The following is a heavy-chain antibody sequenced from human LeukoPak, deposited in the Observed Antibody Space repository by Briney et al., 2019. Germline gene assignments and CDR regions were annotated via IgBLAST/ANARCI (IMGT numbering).Heavy chain of an antibody. CDR3: ARDQGNWFDP. V-gene: IGHV4-38-2*02. Sequence: SETLSLTCTVSGYSISSGNYWGWIRQPPGKGLEWIGSIYHSGSTYYNPSLKSRVTISVDTSKNQFSLKLSSVTAADTAVYYCARDQGNWFDPWGQGTLVTVSS. J-gene: IGHJ5*02. CDR2: IYHSGST. CDR1: GYSISSGNY.